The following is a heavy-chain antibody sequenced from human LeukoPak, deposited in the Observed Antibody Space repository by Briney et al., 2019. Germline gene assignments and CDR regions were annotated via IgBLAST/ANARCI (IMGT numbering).Heavy chain of an antibody. CDR3: AKELDTMFFDY. Sequence: PGGSLSLSCATSGFNFYRYTIHWVRQAPGKGLEWVSLAGWAGGTTFYSDSVRGRFTISRDSGRKSVYLQMNSLTTDDTAFYFCAKELDTMFFDYWGQGALVTVSS. J-gene: IGHJ4*02. CDR1: GFNFYRYT. CDR2: AGWAGGTT. D-gene: IGHD3-10*02. V-gene: IGHV3-43*01.